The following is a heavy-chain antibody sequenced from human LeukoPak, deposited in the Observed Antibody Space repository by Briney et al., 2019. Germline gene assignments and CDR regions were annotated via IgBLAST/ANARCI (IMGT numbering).Heavy chain of an antibody. CDR1: GFTFSVSA. Sequence: GGSLRLSCAASGFTFSVSAVHWVRQSSGEGLEWVGHIDKKESLYATAYAESVKGRFTISRDVSKDTAFLHMASLKTEDTALYYCTRDRGTYNWFDHWGQGTLVTVSS. D-gene: IGHD2-15*01. V-gene: IGHV3-73*01. CDR2: IDKKESLYAT. J-gene: IGHJ5*02. CDR3: TRDRGTYNWFDH.